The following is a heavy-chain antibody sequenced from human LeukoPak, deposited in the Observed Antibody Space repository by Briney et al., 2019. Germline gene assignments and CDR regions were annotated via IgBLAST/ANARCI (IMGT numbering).Heavy chain of an antibody. CDR1: GYTFTDYY. D-gene: IGHD3-22*01. J-gene: IGHJ4*02. CDR2: INPNSGGT. V-gene: IGHV1-2*06. CDR3: TRSDYDTSGEFDY. Sequence: ASVKVSCKASGYTFTDYYMHWVRQAPGQGLEWMGRINPNSGGTNYAQKFQGRVTMTRDTSISTASMELSSLRSDDTAVYYCTRSDYDTSGEFDYRGQGTLVTVSS.